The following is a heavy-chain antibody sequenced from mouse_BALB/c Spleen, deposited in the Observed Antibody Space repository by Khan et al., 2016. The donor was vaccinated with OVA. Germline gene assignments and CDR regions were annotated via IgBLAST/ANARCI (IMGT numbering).Heavy chain of an antibody. J-gene: IGHJ3*01. CDR1: GYTFTSYT. D-gene: IGHD2-14*01. V-gene: IGHV1-4*01. CDR3: AREGAYYRSDGWFAY. CDR2: IYPSNDYT. Sequence: QIQLVQSGAELARPGASVKMSCKASGYTFTSYTMHWVKQRPGQGLEWIGYIYPSNDYTNYNQRFKDKATLTADKSSSTAYMQLSSLTSEDSAVYYCAREGAYYRSDGWFAYWGQGTLVTVSA.